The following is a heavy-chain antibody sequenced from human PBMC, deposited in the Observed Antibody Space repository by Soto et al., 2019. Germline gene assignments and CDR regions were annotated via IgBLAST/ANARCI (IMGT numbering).Heavy chain of an antibody. Sequence: QVQLQQWGAGLLKPSEPLSLTCAVYGGSFSGFYWSWLRQPPGKGPEWVGETKESVRTNYKPSLKSRITISVDTYKNQYSLRLSSVTAADSAVYYWARGRAVLTAAMINYFGYWGHGTLVTVSS. CDR2: TKESVRT. J-gene: IGHJ4*01. CDR3: ARGRAVLTAAMINYFGY. D-gene: IGHD2-2*01. CDR1: GGSFSGFY. V-gene: IGHV4-34*01.